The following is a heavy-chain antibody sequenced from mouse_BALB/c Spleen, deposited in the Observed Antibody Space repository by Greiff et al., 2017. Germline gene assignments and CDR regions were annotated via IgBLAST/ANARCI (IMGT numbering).Heavy chain of an antibody. CDR1: GYAFTNYL. CDR3: AREGITTATFAY. Sequence: QVQLQHSGAELVRPGTSVKVSCKASGYAFTNYLIEWVKQRPGQGLEWIGVINPGSGGTNYNEKFKGKATLTADKSSSTAYMQLSSLTSDDSAVYFCAREGITTATFAYWGQGTLVTVSA. V-gene: IGHV1-54*03. D-gene: IGHD1-2*01. J-gene: IGHJ3*01. CDR2: INPGSGGT.